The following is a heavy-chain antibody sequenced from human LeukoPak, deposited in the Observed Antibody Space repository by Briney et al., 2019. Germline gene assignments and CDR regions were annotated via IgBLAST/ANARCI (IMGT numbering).Heavy chain of an antibody. V-gene: IGHV4-59*08. Sequence: SETLSLTCSVSGDSVTAYYWNWIRQATGKGLEWIGYVSHDGTTNYTPSLRSRVVMSVDTANNTISLSLASVTAADTGVYYCAKLDCYVVVGCYNHWGRGTPVTVS. CDR3: AKLDCYVVVGCYNH. J-gene: IGHJ5*02. CDR2: VSHDGTT. D-gene: IGHD3/OR15-3a*01. CDR1: GDSVTAYY.